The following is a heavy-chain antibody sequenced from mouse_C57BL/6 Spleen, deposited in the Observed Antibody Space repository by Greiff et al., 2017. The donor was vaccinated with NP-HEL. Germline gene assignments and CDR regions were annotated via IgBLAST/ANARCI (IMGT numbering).Heavy chain of an antibody. CDR3: ARKGSTMVTTAYAMDY. CDR1: GFSLTSYG. D-gene: IGHD2-2*01. Sequence: QVQLQQSGPGLVQPSQSLSITCTVSGFSLTSYGVHWVRQSPGKGLEWLGVIWSGGSTDYNAAFISRLSISKDNTKSQVFFKMNSMQADDTAIYYCARKGSTMVTTAYAMDYWGQGTSVTVSS. J-gene: IGHJ4*01. CDR2: IWSGGST. V-gene: IGHV2-2*01.